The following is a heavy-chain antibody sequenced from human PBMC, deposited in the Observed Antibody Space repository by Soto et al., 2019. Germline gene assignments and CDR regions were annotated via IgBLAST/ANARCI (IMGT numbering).Heavy chain of an antibody. CDR2: ISADNDNT. J-gene: IGHJ4*02. CDR1: GYTFTKYG. Sequence: VQPVQSGGEVRKPGASVTVSCRASGYTFTKYGISWVRQAPGQGLEWMGWISADNDNTNYAQNLQGRVTMTTDTSTSTAYMQLRSLRSDDTAVYFCARGTSGYDYGLFDFWGQGTLVTVSS. CDR3: ARGTSGYDYGLFDF. D-gene: IGHD5-12*01. V-gene: IGHV1-18*01.